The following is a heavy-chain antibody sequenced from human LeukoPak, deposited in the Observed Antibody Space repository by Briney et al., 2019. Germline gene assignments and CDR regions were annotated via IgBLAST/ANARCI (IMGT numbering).Heavy chain of an antibody. J-gene: IGHJ6*04. CDR2: ISSSGGTI. V-gene: IGHV3-48*03. Sequence: PGGSLRLSCAASGFTLSSYEMNWVRQAPGKGVEGVSYISSSGGTIYYADSVKGRFTISRDNAKNSLYLQMNSLRAEDTAVYYCAELGITMIGGVWGKGTTVTISS. CDR1: GFTLSSYE. CDR3: AELGITMIGGV. D-gene: IGHD3-10*02.